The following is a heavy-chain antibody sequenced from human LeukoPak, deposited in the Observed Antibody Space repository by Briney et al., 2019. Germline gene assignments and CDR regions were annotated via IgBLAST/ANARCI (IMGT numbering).Heavy chain of an antibody. CDR2: ISSSGSTI. CDR3: AKVFVLLRGTPENWFDP. Sequence: PGGSLRLSCAASGFTFSSYEMNWVRQAPGKGLEWVSYISSSGSTIYYADSVRGRFTISRDNSKNTLYLQMNSLRVEDTAVYFCAKVFVLLRGTPENWFDPWGQGTLVTVSS. J-gene: IGHJ5*02. V-gene: IGHV3-48*03. D-gene: IGHD1-14*01. CDR1: GFTFSSYE.